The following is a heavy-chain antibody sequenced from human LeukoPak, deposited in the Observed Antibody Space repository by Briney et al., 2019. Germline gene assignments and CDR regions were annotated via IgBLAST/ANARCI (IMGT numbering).Heavy chain of an antibody. Sequence: SETLSLTCTVSGGPLSRYYWSWLRQPPGKGLEGIGHIYDSGITNYNPSLKSRVTISVDTSKNQFSLKLSSVTAADTAVYYCASGETRGYSSGWYHYYWGQGTLVTVSS. CDR2: IYDSGIT. V-gene: IGHV4-59*01. CDR3: ASGETRGYSSGWYHYY. D-gene: IGHD6-19*01. CDR1: GGPLSRYY. J-gene: IGHJ4*02.